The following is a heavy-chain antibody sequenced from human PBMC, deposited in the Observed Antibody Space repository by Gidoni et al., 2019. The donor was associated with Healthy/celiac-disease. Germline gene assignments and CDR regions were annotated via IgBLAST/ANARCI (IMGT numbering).Heavy chain of an antibody. Sequence: QVQLVQSGAEVKKPGSSVKVSCKASGGTFSSYAISWVRQAPGQGLEWMGGIIPIFGTANYAQKFQGRVTITADESTSTAYMELSSLRSEDTAVYYCARDRQTYYDILTGANAFDIWGQGTMVTVSS. V-gene: IGHV1-69*01. CDR2: IIPIFGTA. J-gene: IGHJ3*02. CDR1: GGTFSSYA. CDR3: ARDRQTYYDILTGANAFDI. D-gene: IGHD3-9*01.